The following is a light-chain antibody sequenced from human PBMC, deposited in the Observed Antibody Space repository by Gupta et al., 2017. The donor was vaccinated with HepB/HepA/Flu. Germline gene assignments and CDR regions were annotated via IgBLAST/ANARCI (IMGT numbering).Light chain of an antibody. Sequence: EIVLTQSPGTLSLSPGERATLSCRASQSVSSSYLAWYQQKPGQAPRLLIYGASSRATGIPDRFSGSGYGTDFTLTISRLGPEDFAVYYCQQYGSPSITFGQGTRLEIK. CDR3: QQYGSPSIT. CDR2: GAS. V-gene: IGKV3-20*01. J-gene: IGKJ5*01. CDR1: QSVSSSY.